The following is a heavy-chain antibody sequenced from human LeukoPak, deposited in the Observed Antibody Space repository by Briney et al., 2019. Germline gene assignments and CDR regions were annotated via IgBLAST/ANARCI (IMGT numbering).Heavy chain of an antibody. CDR1: GFTFSGSA. D-gene: IGHD2-15*01. J-gene: IGHJ4*02. Sequence: GGSLRLSCAASGFTFSGSAMHWVRQASGKGLEWVGRIRSKANSYATAYAASVKGRFTISRDDSKNTAYLQTNSLKTEDTAVYYCTSWVAAIRDYFDYWGQGTLVTVSS. V-gene: IGHV3-73*01. CDR2: IRSKANSYAT. CDR3: TSWVAAIRDYFDY.